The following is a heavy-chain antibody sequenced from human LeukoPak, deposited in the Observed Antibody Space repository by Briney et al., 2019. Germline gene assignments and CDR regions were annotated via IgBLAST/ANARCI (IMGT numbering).Heavy chain of an antibody. CDR3: ARDGYSSSWQAFDY. J-gene: IGHJ4*02. CDR2: IYYSGST. CDR1: GGSISSYY. Sequence: SETLSLTCTVSGGSISSYYWSWIRQPPGKGLEWIGYIYYSGSTNYNPPLKSRVTISVDTSKNQFSLKLSSVTAADTAVYYCARDGYSSSWQAFDYWGQGTLVTVSS. D-gene: IGHD6-13*01. V-gene: IGHV4-59*01.